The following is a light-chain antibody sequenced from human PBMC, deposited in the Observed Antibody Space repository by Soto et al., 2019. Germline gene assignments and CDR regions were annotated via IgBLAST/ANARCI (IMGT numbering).Light chain of an antibody. J-gene: IGKJ3*01. CDR3: QQSYSTFPFT. V-gene: IGKV1-39*01. CDR2: AAS. Sequence: DIQMTQSPSSLSASVGDRVTITCRASQSVSSYLNWYQQKPGKAPKLLIYAASSLQSGVPSRFSGSGSGTDFTLTINSLHPADFAPYYCQQSYSTFPFTFGPGTKVDIK. CDR1: QSVSSY.